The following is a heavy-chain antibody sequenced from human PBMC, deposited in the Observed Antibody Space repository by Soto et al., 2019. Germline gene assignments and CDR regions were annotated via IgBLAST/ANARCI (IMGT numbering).Heavy chain of an antibody. Sequence: PSETLSLTCAVSGGSISSSNWWSWVRQPPGKGLEWIGEIYHSGSTNYNPSLKSRVTISVDRSKSQFSLKLSSVTAADTAVYYCARHSDYDAALSWFDPWGQGTLVTVSS. CDR1: GGSISSSNW. J-gene: IGHJ5*02. D-gene: IGHD5-12*01. V-gene: IGHV4-4*02. CDR2: IYHSGST. CDR3: ARHSDYDAALSWFDP.